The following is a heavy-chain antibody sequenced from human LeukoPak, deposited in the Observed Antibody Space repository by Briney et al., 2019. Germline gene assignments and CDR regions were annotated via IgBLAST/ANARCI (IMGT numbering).Heavy chain of an antibody. V-gene: IGHV3-33*01. CDR2: IWYDGSNK. CDR1: GFTFSSYG. J-gene: IGHJ4*02. Sequence: GGSLRLSCAASGFTFSSYGMHWVRQAPGKGLEWVAVIWYDGSNKYYADSVKGRFTISRDNSKNTLYLQMNSLRAEDTAVYYCARDPNSPCCPYGCSYYFDYWGQGTLVTVSS. CDR3: ARDPNSPCCPYGCSYYFDY. D-gene: IGHD3-10*01.